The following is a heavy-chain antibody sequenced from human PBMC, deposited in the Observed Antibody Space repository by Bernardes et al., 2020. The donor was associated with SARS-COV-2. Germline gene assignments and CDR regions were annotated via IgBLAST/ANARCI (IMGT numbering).Heavy chain of an antibody. Sequence: GGSLSLSRAASGFTVSPYAMSWVRPAPGKGLEWVSSISHSGTVAFYADSVKGRFTMSRDNSKNTVFLQMKSLRAEDSAVYYCARGALSTRHYYWGQGTLVTVSS. CDR1: GFTVSPYA. V-gene: IGHV3-23*01. J-gene: IGHJ4*02. CDR2: ISHSGTVA. D-gene: IGHD2-2*01. CDR3: ARGALSTRHYY.